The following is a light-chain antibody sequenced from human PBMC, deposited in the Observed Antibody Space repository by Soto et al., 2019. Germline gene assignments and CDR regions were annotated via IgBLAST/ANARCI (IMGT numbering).Light chain of an antibody. V-gene: IGKV1-27*01. CDR3: QNYNSAPYI. CDR2: VAS. J-gene: IGKJ4*01. CDR1: QGISNY. Sequence: DIRMTQSPSSLSAAVGDRVTITCRASQGISNYLAWYQQKPGKVPKLLIYVASTLQSGVPSRFSGSGSGTDFTLTISSLQPEDVATYFCQNYNSAPYIFGGGTKVEIK.